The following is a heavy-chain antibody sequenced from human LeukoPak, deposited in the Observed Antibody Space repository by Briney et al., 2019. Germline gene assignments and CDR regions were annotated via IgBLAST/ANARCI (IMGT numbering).Heavy chain of an antibody. CDR3: ARISAAAADS. CDR2: TYYRSTWNN. J-gene: IGHJ4*02. Sequence: SQTLSLTCAISGDXVSSNSATWNWIRQSPSRGLEWLGRTYYRSTWNNDYATSVKSRITITPDTSKNLFSLQLNSVTPEDTAVYYCARISAAAADSWGQGTLVTVSS. CDR1: GDXVSSNSAT. D-gene: IGHD6-13*01. V-gene: IGHV6-1*01.